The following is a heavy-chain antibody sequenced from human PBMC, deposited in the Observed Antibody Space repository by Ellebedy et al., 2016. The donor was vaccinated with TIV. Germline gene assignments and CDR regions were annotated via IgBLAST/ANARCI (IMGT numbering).Heavy chain of an antibody. CDR1: GFPFSSFD. D-gene: IGHD2-15*01. CDR2: ISSSGTTK. Sequence: PWGSLRLSCAASGFPFSSFDFNWVRQSPGKGLEWVSYISSSGTTKYYADSVKGRFTIARDNAKNSLYLQMNSLRAEDTAVYYCAAAHYYFYGKDVWGQGTRVTVSS. J-gene: IGHJ6*02. CDR3: AAAHYYFYGKDV. V-gene: IGHV3-48*03.